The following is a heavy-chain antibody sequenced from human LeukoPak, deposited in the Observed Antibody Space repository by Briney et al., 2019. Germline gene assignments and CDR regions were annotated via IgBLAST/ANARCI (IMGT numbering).Heavy chain of an antibody. CDR1: GYSFTSYW. CDR2: IYPGDSDT. Sequence: GESLKISCKGAGYSFTSYWIGGVRQMPGKGLEWMGIIYPGDSDTRYSPSFQGQVTISADKSISTTYLQWSSLKASDTAMYYCARTQLGVVPAASYYMDVWGKGPTVTVSS. V-gene: IGHV5-51*01. D-gene: IGHD2-2*01. CDR3: ARTQLGVVPAASYYMDV. J-gene: IGHJ6*03.